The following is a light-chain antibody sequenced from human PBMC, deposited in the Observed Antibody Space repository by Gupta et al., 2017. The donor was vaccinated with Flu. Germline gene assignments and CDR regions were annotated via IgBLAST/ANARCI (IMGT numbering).Light chain of an antibody. CDR2: VGS. CDR1: QSSSSY. V-gene: IGKV1-39*01. CDR3: KQREPTPWT. J-gene: IGKJ1*01. Sequence: PSPLSAAVGDSVAITCRATQSSSSYLNWYQEKPGKAPKVLIYVGSSSDRGVPSKFSGSGSGTDFTLNISRMQREDVGTYYFKQREPTPWTFGQGTKVDIK.